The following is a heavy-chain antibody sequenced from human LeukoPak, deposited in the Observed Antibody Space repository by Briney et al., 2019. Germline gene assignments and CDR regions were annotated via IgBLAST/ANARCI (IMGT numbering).Heavy chain of an antibody. Sequence: PSETLSLTCTVSGGSISSYYWSWIRQPPGKGLEWIGYIYYSGSTNYNPSLKSRVTISVDTSKNQFSLKLSSVTAADTAVYYCARDSSSPYPYYYYYYMDVWGKGTTVTVSS. D-gene: IGHD6-6*01. CDR2: IYYSGST. CDR3: ARDSSSPYPYYYYYYMDV. CDR1: GGSISSYY. V-gene: IGHV4-59*01. J-gene: IGHJ6*03.